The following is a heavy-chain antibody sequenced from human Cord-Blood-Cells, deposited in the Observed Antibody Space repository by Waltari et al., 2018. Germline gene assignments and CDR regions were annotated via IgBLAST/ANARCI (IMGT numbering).Heavy chain of an antibody. D-gene: IGHD3-10*01. CDR3: ARDHGSGDYYYGMDV. Sequence: QVQLVQSGAEVKKPGSSVKVSCRASGGTFTSKSISWGRQAPGQGLEWMGGIIPIFGTANYAQKFQGRVTITADKSTSTAYMELSSLRSEDTAVYYCARDHGSGDYYYGMDVWGQGTTVTVSS. V-gene: IGHV1-69*06. CDR1: GGTFTSKS. J-gene: IGHJ6*02. CDR2: IIPIFGTA.